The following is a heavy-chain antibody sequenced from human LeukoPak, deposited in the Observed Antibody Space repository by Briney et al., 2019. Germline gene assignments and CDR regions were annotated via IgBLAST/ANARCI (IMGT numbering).Heavy chain of an antibody. J-gene: IGHJ4*02. CDR3: ARGSVLMGYASFDY. D-gene: IGHD2-8*01. V-gene: IGHV4-34*12. Sequence: SETLSLTCTVYGGSFSGYYWTWIRQSPGRGLEWIGEIIHSGRSNHNPSLKSRITLSVDASRNQFSLNLNSVTAADTALYYCARGSVLMGYASFDYWGQGTLVTVSS. CDR2: IIHSGRS. CDR1: GGSFSGYY.